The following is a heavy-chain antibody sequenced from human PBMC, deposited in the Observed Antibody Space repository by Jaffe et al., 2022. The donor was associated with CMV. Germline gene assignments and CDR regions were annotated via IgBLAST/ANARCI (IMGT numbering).Heavy chain of an antibody. V-gene: IGHV6-1*01. CDR2: TYYRSKWYN. Sequence: QVQLQQSGPGLVKPSQTLSLTCAISGDSVSSNSAAWNWIRQSPSRGLEWLGRTYYRSKWYNDYAVSVKSRITINPDTSKNQFSLQLNSVTPEDTAVYYCARGAHYYDSSGYYYPPGYFDYWGQGTLVTVSS. CDR3: ARGAHYYDSSGYYYPPGYFDY. CDR1: GDSVSSNSAA. J-gene: IGHJ4*02. D-gene: IGHD3-22*01.